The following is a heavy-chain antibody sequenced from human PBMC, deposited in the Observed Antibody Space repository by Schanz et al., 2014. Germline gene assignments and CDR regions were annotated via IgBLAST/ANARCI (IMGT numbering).Heavy chain of an antibody. J-gene: IGHJ3*02. D-gene: IGHD6-19*01. Sequence: EIHLVESGGGLVMPGGSLRLSCAASGFTFNGAYMTWVRQAPGKGLEWVAVIYSGGSTFYTDSVKGRFTISRDNSKNTLYLQMNSLIAEDTAVYYCAKCIGWYGRCAFDIWGQGTMVTVSS. V-gene: IGHV3-66*01. CDR1: GFTFNGAY. CDR3: AKCIGWYGRCAFDI. CDR2: IYSGGST.